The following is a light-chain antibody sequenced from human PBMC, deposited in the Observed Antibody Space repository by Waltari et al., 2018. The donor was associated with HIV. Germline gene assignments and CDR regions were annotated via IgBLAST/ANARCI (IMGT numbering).Light chain of an antibody. CDR3: AAWDDSLSAWV. J-gene: IGLJ3*02. CDR1: SSNIGSNY. CDR2: RND. V-gene: IGLV1-47*01. Sequence: QSVLTQPPSASGTPGQRVRISCSGSSSNIGSNYLYWYQQLPGTAPKLLMYRNDERPSGVPDRFSGSKSGTSASLAISGLRSEDEADYYCAAWDDSLSAWVFGGGTKLTVL.